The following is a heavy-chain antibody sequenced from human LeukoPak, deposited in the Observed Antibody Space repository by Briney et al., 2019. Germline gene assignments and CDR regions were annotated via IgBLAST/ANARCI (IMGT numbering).Heavy chain of an antibody. Sequence: GGSLRLSCAVSGVTFRSYGMHWVRQAPGKGLEWVALISSDGNDKLYGDSVRGRFTISRDDSKSALYLQMNSLRAEDTAVYYCTTKVARGNSGDDYDDWGQGTLVTVSS. J-gene: IGHJ4*02. CDR1: GVTFRSYG. CDR3: TTKVARGNSGDDYDD. V-gene: IGHV3-30*03. CDR2: ISSDGNDK. D-gene: IGHD5-12*01.